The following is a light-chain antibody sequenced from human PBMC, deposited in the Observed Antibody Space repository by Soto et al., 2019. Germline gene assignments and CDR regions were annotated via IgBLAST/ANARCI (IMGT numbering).Light chain of an antibody. V-gene: IGKV3-20*01. CDR1: QSVGSNY. CDR3: QRYGSSQFT. J-gene: IGKJ3*01. CDR2: GAS. Sequence: EIVLTQSPGTLSLSPGERVTLSCRASQSVGSNYLAWYQQKPGQAPRLLIYGASSRATGISDRFSGSGSGTDFTLTINRLEPEDFAVYYCQRYGSSQFTFGPGTKVDIK.